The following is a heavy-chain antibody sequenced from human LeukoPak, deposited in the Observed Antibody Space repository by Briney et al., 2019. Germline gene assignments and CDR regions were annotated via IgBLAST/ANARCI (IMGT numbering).Heavy chain of an antibody. D-gene: IGHD3-22*01. CDR1: GYTFTSYG. V-gene: IGHV1-18*01. Sequence: ASVKVSCKASGYTFTSYGISWVRQAPGQGLEWVGWISAYNGNTNYAQKLQGRVTMTTDTSTSTACMELRSLRSDDTAVYYCARDQGYYDSGGYYGDAFDIWGQGTMVTVSS. J-gene: IGHJ3*02. CDR3: ARDQGYYDSGGYYGDAFDI. CDR2: ISAYNGNT.